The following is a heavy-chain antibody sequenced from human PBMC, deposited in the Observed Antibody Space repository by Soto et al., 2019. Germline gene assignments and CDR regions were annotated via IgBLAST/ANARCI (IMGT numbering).Heavy chain of an antibody. CDR3: ARGGAVASAIDS. J-gene: IGHJ4*02. V-gene: IGHV1-18*01. D-gene: IGHD6-19*01. CDR2: VSPYNGYT. CDR1: DNSFSTFD. Sequence: QVQLVRSGDEVKKPGDSVKVSCKASDNSFSTFDLSWVRQAPGQGLEWMGSVSPYNGYTDYAQNLQGRVTMTTDRDTSTAYLELRSLRSDDTAVYYCARGGAVASAIDSWGQGTLVTVSS.